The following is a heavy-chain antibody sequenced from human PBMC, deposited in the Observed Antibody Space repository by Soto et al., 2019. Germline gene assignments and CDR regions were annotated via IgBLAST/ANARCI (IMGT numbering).Heavy chain of an antibody. J-gene: IGHJ6*03. D-gene: IGHD3-10*01. Sequence: EVHLVESGGDLVQPGGSLRLSCAASAFTVSSAHMSWVRQAPGKGLEWVSIIYSGGTTYFADSVRDRFTISRDNSKNTLHLLMSSVRADDTAVYYCARRLNYGSGYYYMDVWGKGATVSVSS. CDR2: IYSGGTT. CDR3: ARRLNYGSGYYYMDV. CDR1: AFTVSSAH. V-gene: IGHV3-66*04.